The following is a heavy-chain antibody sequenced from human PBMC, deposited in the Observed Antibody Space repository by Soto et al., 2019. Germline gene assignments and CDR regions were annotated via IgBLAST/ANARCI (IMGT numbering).Heavy chain of an antibody. Sequence: GASVKVSCKASGYTFTSYGISCVRQAPGQGLEWMGWISAYNGNTNYAQKFQGRVSMTTDTSTTTAYMELRSLRSDDTAVYYCARVVPGAEAWFGPWGQGTLVTV. V-gene: IGHV1-18*04. CDR3: ARVVPGAEAWFGP. CDR2: ISAYNGNT. CDR1: GYTFTSYG. J-gene: IGHJ5*02. D-gene: IGHD2-2*01.